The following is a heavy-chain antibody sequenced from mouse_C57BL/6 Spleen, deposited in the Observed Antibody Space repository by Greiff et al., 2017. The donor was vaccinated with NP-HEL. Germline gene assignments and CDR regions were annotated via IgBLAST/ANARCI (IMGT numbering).Heavy chain of an antibody. CDR2: IDPGTGGT. J-gene: IGHJ4*01. CDR1: GYTFTDYE. CDR3: TRWPYDHYAMDY. V-gene: IGHV1-15*01. Sequence: QVQLQQSGAELVRPGASVTLSCKASGYTFTDYEMHWVKQTPVHGLEWIGAIDPGTGGTAYNQKFKGKAILTADKSSSPAYMELRSLTSEDSAVYYCTRWPYDHYAMDYWGQGTSVTVSS. D-gene: IGHD2-3*01.